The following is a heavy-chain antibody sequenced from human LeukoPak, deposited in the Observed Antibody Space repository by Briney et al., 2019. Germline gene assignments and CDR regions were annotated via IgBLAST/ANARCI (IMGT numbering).Heavy chain of an antibody. CDR2: LYSVGTI. CDR3: ARLVVDSHAFDV. CDR1: GFTVSGSY. D-gene: IGHD6-19*01. Sequence: PGGSLRLSCAASGFTVSGSYMSWIRQAPGKGLEWVSILYSVGTIYYADSMKGRFTISRDNSKNTLYLQMNSLRVEDAAVYYCARLVVDSHAFDVWGQGTMVTVSS. V-gene: IGHV3-53*01. J-gene: IGHJ3*01.